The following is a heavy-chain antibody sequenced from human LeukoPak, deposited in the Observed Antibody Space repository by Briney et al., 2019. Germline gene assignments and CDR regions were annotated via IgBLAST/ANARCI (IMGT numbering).Heavy chain of an antibody. Sequence: GGPLRLSCAASGFTFSSYSMNWVRQAPGKGLEGVSSISSSSSYIYYADSVKGRFTISRDNAKNSLYLQMNSLRAEDTAVYYCARGSGSTAMVDFDYWGQGTLVTVSS. V-gene: IGHV3-21*01. CDR2: ISSSSSYI. J-gene: IGHJ4*02. D-gene: IGHD5-18*01. CDR1: GFTFSSYS. CDR3: ARGSGSTAMVDFDY.